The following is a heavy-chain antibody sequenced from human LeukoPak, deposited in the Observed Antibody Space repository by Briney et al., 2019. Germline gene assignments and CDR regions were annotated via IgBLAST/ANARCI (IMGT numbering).Heavy chain of an antibody. V-gene: IGHV3-23*01. Sequence: GGSLRLSCAASGFTFSSYAMSWVRQAPGKGLEWVSAISGSGGSTYYADSVKGRFTISRDNAKNSLYLQMNSLRAEDTAVYYCARDRSTSFRGWFDPWGQGTLVTVSS. D-gene: IGHD2-2*01. CDR2: ISGSGGST. J-gene: IGHJ5*02. CDR3: ARDRSTSFRGWFDP. CDR1: GFTFSSYA.